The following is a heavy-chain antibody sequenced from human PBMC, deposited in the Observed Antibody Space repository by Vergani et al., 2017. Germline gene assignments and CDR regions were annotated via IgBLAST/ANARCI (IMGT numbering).Heavy chain of an antibody. D-gene: IGHD5-24*01. CDR2: IYHSGST. CDR1: SYSISSGYY. Sequence: QVQLQESGPGLVKPSETPSLTCAVSSYSISSGYYWCWIRQPPGKGLEWIGTIYHSGSTFYNPSLRSRVTISVDMSKNQFSLNLSSVTAADTAVYFCARRDGFTLGYWGQGILVTVSS. V-gene: IGHV4-38-2*01. CDR3: ARRDGFTLGY. J-gene: IGHJ4*02.